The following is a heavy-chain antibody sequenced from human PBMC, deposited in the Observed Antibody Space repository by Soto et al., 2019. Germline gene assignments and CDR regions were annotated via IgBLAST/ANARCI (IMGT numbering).Heavy chain of an antibody. Sequence: QVQLVQSGAEVKKPGSSVKVSCKASGGTFIIYAISWVRQAPGQVLEWMGGIIPIFGTANYAQKFQGRVTITADESTSTAYMELSSLRSEDTAVYYCAREYYDSSGYATIDYWGQGTLVTVSS. CDR1: GGTFIIYA. D-gene: IGHD3-22*01. CDR3: AREYYDSSGYATIDY. CDR2: IIPIFGTA. V-gene: IGHV1-69*01. J-gene: IGHJ4*02.